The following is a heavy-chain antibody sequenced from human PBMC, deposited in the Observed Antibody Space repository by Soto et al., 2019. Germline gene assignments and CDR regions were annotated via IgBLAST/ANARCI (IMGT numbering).Heavy chain of an antibody. D-gene: IGHD6-6*01. CDR1: GYTFAGYY. CDR3: AREASSWEFDY. Sequence: GASVKVSCKASGYTFAGYYMHWVRQAPGQGLEWMGWINPNSGGTNYAQKFQGWVTMTRDTSISTAYMELSRLRSDDTAVYYCAREASSWEFDYWGQGTLVTVFS. J-gene: IGHJ4*02. V-gene: IGHV1-2*04. CDR2: INPNSGGT.